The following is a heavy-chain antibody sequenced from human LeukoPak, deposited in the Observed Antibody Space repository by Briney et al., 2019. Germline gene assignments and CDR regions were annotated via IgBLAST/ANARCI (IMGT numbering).Heavy chain of an antibody. Sequence: GGSLRLSCAASGFTFSSYAMSWVRQAPGKGLEWVSAISGSGGSTYYPDSVKGRFTISRDNSKNTLYLQMNSLRAEDTAVYYCAKDRTLDYDILTGPFDYWGQGTLVTVSS. J-gene: IGHJ4*02. CDR3: AKDRTLDYDILTGPFDY. CDR2: ISGSGGST. V-gene: IGHV3-23*01. D-gene: IGHD3-9*01. CDR1: GFTFSSYA.